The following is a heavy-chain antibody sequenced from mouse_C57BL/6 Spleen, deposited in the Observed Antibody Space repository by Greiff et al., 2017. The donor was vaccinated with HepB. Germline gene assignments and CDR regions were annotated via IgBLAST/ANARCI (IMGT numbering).Heavy chain of an antibody. J-gene: IGHJ3*01. CDR1: GFTFSDYY. Sequence: EVQVVESEGGLVQPGSSMKLSCTASGFTFSDYYMAWVRQVPEKGLEWVANINYDGSSTYYLDSLKSRFIISRDNAKNILYLQMSSLKSEDTATYYCARGGGGYDGTGFAYWGQGTLVTVSA. CDR3: ARGGGGYDGTGFAY. D-gene: IGHD2-2*01. CDR2: INYDGSST. V-gene: IGHV5-16*01.